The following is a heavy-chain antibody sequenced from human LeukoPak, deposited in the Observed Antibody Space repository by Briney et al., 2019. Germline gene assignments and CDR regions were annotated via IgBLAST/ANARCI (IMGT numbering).Heavy chain of an antibody. Sequence: GGSLRLSCAASGFTFSSYGMHWVRQAPGKGLEWVAFIRHDGSNKYYADSVKGRFTISRDNSKNTLYLQMNSLRAEDTAVYYCAKDHRSGWYFEAWGQGTLVTVSS. V-gene: IGHV3-30*02. CDR3: AKDHRSGWYFEA. D-gene: IGHD6-19*01. J-gene: IGHJ4*02. CDR1: GFTFSSYG. CDR2: IRHDGSNK.